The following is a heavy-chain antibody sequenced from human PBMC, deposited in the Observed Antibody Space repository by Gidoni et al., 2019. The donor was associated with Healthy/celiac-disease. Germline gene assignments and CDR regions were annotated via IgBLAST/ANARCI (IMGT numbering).Heavy chain of an antibody. CDR3: ARSGIAVVHFQH. CDR2: INHSGST. D-gene: IGHD6-19*01. Sequence: QVQLQQWGAGLLKPSETLSLTCAVYGGSFSGYYWSWIRQPPGKGLEWIGEINHSGSTNYNPSLKSRVTISVDTSKNQFSLKLSSVTAADTAVYYCARSGIAVVHFQHWGQGTLVTVSS. CDR1: GGSFSGYY. V-gene: IGHV4-34*01. J-gene: IGHJ1*01.